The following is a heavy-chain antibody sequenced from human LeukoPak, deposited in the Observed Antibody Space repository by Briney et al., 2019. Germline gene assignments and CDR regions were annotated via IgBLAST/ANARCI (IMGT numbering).Heavy chain of an antibody. D-gene: IGHD6-13*01. J-gene: IGHJ4*02. V-gene: IGHV3-21*06. CDR3: ARVAEAAAFDS. CDR1: GFTFGDYE. CDR2: ISRNSRYI. Sequence: GGSLRLSCTVSGFTFGDYEMTWVRQAPGKGLEWVSSISRNSRYIYYADSMRGRFTISRDNAKNSLYLQMNSLKPEDTAVYYCARVAEAAAFDSWGQGTLVTVSS.